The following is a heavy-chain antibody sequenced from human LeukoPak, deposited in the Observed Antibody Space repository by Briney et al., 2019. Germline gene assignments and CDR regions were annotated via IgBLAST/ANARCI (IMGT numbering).Heavy chain of an antibody. CDR3: ARSNYYDSRSWGFDI. V-gene: IGHV3-30*04. D-gene: IGHD3-22*01. CDR2: ISYDGTNK. CDR1: GFTFSSYA. Sequence: GGSLRLSCAASGFTFSSYAMHWVRQAPGKGLEWVTIISYDGTNKYYADSVKGRFTISRDNSKNTLFLQMNSLRAEDTAVYYCARSNYYDSRSWGFDIWGQGTMVTVSS. J-gene: IGHJ3*02.